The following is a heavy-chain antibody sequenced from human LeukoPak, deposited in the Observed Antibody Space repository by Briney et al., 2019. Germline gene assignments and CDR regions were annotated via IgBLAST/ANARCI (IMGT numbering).Heavy chain of an antibody. CDR3: AGGDIDY. CDR1: GGSISSGSYY. D-gene: IGHD2-21*01. V-gene: IGHV4-61*02. J-gene: IGHJ4*02. Sequence: PSETLSLTCTVSGGSISSGSYYWSWIRQPAGKGLEWIGRIYTSGSTNYNPSLKSRVTMSVDTSKNQFSLKLSSVTAADTAVYYCAGGDIDYWGQGTLVTVSS. CDR2: IYTSGST.